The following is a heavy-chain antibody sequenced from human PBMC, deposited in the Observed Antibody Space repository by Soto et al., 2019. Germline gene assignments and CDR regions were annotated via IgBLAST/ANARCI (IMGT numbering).Heavy chain of an antibody. CDR2: IYYSGST. D-gene: IGHD2-8*02. CDR1: GGSISSYY. V-gene: IGHV4-59*08. CDR3: ARAGGVIVGNYYYYYLDV. J-gene: IGHJ6*03. Sequence: QVQLQESGPGLVKPSETLSLTCTVSGGSISSYYWSWIRQPPGKGLEWIGYIYYSGSTNYNPSLKCRVTRSVDTAQNQFSLNLSSVTDADTAVYYCARAGGVIVGNYYYYYLDVLGKGTTVTVSS.